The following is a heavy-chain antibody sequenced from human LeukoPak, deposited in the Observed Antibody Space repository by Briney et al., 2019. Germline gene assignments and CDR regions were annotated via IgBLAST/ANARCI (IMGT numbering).Heavy chain of an antibody. CDR3: LRDIVVVPAAPGWFDP. CDR1: GYTFTSYD. V-gene: IGHV1-8*01. Sequence: ASVKVSCKASGYTFTSYDINWVRQATGQGLEWMGWMNPNSGNTGYAQKFQGRVTMTRNTSISTAYMELSSLRSEDTAVYYCLRDIVVVPAAPGWFDPWGQGTLVTVSS. J-gene: IGHJ5*02. D-gene: IGHD2-2*01. CDR2: MNPNSGNT.